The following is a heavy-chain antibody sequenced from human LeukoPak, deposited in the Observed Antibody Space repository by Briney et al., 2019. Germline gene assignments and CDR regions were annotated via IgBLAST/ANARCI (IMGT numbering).Heavy chain of an antibody. CDR3: ARLLRAGAFDP. Sequence: PSETLSLTCTVSGASITSTNYYWGWIRQPPGKGLEWIGEINHSGSTNYNPSLKSRVTISVDTSKNQFSLKLSSVTAADTAVYYCARLLRAGAFDPWGQGTLVTVSS. J-gene: IGHJ5*02. CDR1: GASITSTNYY. D-gene: IGHD3-16*01. CDR2: INHSGST. V-gene: IGHV4-39*07.